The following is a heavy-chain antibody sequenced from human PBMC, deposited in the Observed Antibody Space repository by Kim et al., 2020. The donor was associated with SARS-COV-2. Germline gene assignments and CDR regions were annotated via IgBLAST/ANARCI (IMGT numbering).Heavy chain of an antibody. CDR3: AREGIVVVTGRAFDI. CDR2: ISYDGSNK. V-gene: IGHV3-33*05. CDR1: GFTFSSYG. Sequence: GGSLRLSCAASGFTFSSYGMHWVRQAPGKGLEWVAVISYDGSNKYYADSVKGRFTISRDNSKNTLYLQMNSLRAEDTAVYYCAREGIVVVTGRAFDIWGQGTMVTVSS. J-gene: IGHJ3*02. D-gene: IGHD3-22*01.